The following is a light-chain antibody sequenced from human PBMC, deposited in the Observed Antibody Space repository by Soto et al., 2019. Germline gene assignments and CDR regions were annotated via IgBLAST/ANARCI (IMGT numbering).Light chain of an antibody. J-gene: IGKJ1*01. V-gene: IGKV3D-20*02. CDR3: QQRSNWPRT. Sequence: EIVLTQSPVTLSVSPGERATLSCRASQSVSSSYLAWYQQKPGQAPRLLIYGASSRATGIPDRFSGSGSGTDFTLTISSLEPEDFAVYYCQQRSNWPRTFGQGTKVDIK. CDR2: GAS. CDR1: QSVSSSY.